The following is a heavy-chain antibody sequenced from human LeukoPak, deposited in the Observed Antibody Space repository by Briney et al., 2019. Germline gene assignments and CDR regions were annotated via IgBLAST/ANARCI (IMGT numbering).Heavy chain of an antibody. CDR3: ARGVYDSSGYYFQN. Sequence: GGSLRLSCAASGFSFSSYPMHWVRQAPGKGLEWVAVISYDGRNKYYADSVKGRFTISGDNSKNTLDLQMNSLRAEDTAVYYCARGVYDSSGYYFQNWGQGTLVTVSS. CDR1: GFSFSSYP. V-gene: IGHV3-30*04. J-gene: IGHJ1*01. CDR2: ISYDGRNK. D-gene: IGHD3-22*01.